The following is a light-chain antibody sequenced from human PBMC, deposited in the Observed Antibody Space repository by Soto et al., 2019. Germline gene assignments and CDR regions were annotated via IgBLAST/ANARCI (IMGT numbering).Light chain of an antibody. CDR3: QQYGSSPRA. J-gene: IGKJ3*01. Sequence: IVLTQSPGTLSLSPGERATLSCRASQSLSSSYLAWYQQKPGQAPRLLIYGASSRATGIPDRFSGSGSGTDFTLTISRLEPEDFALYYCQQYGSSPRAFGPGTKVDIK. CDR1: QSLSSSY. CDR2: GAS. V-gene: IGKV3-20*01.